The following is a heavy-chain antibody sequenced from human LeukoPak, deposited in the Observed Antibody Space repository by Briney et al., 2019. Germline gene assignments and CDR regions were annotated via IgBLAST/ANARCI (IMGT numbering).Heavy chain of an antibody. CDR1: GYTFTGYY. J-gene: IGHJ6*03. V-gene: IGHV1-2*02. Sequence: GASVKVSCKASGYTFTGYYMHWVRQAPGQGLEWMGWINPNSGGTDYAQKFQGRVTMTRDTSISTAYMELSRLRSDDTAVYYCARVGATLYYYYYMDVWGKGTTVTVSS. CDR3: ARVGATLYYYYYMDV. CDR2: INPNSGGT. D-gene: IGHD1-1*01.